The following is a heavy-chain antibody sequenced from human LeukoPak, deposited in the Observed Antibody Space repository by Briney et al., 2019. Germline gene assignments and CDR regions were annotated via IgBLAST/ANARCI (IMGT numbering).Heavy chain of an antibody. J-gene: IGHJ3*02. CDR3: AREYSGYDIGAFDI. D-gene: IGHD5-12*01. V-gene: IGHV4-59*01. CDR2: IYYSGST. CDR1: GGSISSYY. Sequence: SETLSLTCTVSGGSISSYYWSWIRQPPGKGLEWIGYIYYSGSTNYNPSLKSRVTISVDTSKNQFSLKVSSVTAADTAVYYCAREYSGYDIGAFDIWGQGTMVTVSS.